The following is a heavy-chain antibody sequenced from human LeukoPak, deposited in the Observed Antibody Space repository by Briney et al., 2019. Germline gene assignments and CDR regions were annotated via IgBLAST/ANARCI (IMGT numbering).Heavy chain of an antibody. D-gene: IGHD3-10*01. V-gene: IGHV4-34*01. J-gene: IGHJ4*02. CDR2: INHSGST. CDR1: GGSISSYY. CDR3: AGGVSTAEDYTFGVVRGFIPYFDY. Sequence: SETLSLTCTVSGGSISSYYWSWIRQPPGKGLEWIGEINHSGSTNYNPSLKSRVTISVDTSKNQFSLKLSSVTAADTAVYYCAGGVSTAEDYTFGVVRGFIPYFDYGAKETLVTVPS.